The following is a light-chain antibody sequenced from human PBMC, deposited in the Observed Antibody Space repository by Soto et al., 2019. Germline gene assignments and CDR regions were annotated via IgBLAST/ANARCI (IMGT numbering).Light chain of an antibody. CDR3: QQYNNWWT. CDR2: GAS. CDR1: QSVGSN. V-gene: IGKV3-15*01. Sequence: EIVMTQSPATLSVSPGERATISCRASQSVGSNLAWYQQKPGQAPRLLIYGASTRATGIPARLSGSGSGTDFTLTISSLQAEDFAVSYWQQYNNWWTFGQGTKVEIK. J-gene: IGKJ1*01.